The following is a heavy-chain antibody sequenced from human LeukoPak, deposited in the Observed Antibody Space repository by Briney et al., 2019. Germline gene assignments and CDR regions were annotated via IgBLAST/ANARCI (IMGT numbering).Heavy chain of an antibody. CDR1: RLTFSNFA. J-gene: IGHJ4*02. CDR2: ISGGGDST. CDR3: AKGRGTNSGPTLDY. V-gene: IGHV3-23*01. D-gene: IGHD6-19*01. Sequence: PGGSLRLPRSASRLTFSNFAMSSVRQAPGKGLEWVSAISGGGDSTYYADSVKGRFTVSRDNSKNTLYLQMNSLTDDDTAVYYCAKGRGTNSGPTLDYWGQGTLVTVSS.